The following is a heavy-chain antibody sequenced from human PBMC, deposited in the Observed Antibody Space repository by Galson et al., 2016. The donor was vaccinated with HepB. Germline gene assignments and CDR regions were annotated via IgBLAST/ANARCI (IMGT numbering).Heavy chain of an antibody. Sequence: QSGAEVKKPGESLKISCKGSRHDFTGYWIGWVRQVSGKGLEWMGMIHPGDFSTKYSPSYQGRVTISADTSISTAYLQWRARNASATAMCYCGRLRGGGMDVWGQGTPVTVSS. J-gene: IGHJ6*02. CDR2: IHPGDFST. V-gene: IGHV5-51*01. CDR1: RHDFTGYW. D-gene: IGHD3-10*01. CDR3: GRLRGGGMDV.